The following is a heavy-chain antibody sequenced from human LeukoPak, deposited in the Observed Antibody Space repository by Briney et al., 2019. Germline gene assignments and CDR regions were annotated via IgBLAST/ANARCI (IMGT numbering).Heavy chain of an antibody. CDR1: EFTFGSFA. J-gene: IGHJ3*02. CDR2: ISGSGGST. Sequence: PGGSRGLSCAASEFTFGSFAIAGVAQAPGTGLGWVSAISGSGGSTDYADSVKGRFTISRDNSKNTLYLQMNSLRAEDTAVYYCAKDPVIAAAYIDIWGQGTMVTVSS. V-gene: IGHV3-23*01. CDR3: AKDPVIAAAYIDI. D-gene: IGHD6-13*01.